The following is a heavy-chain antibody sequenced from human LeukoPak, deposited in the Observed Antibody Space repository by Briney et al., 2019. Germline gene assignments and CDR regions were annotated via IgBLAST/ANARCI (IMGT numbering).Heavy chain of an antibody. D-gene: IGHD3-10*01. J-gene: IGHJ3*02. CDR1: GFTFSNYG. Sequence: GGSLRLSCAASGFTFSNYGMHWVRQAPGKGLEWVAVIWYDGSNKFYGDSVKGRFTISRDNSKNTLYLQMSSLRAEDTAVYYCARAGEGSDTWGQGTKVTVSS. CDR3: ARAGEGSDT. V-gene: IGHV3-33*01. CDR2: IWYDGSNK.